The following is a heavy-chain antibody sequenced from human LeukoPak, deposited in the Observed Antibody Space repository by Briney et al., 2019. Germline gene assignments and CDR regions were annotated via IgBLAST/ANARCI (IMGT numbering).Heavy chain of an antibody. CDR2: ISYDGSNK. D-gene: IGHD4-17*01. CDR1: GFTFSSYA. Sequence: GGSLRLSCAASGFTFSSYAMHWVRQAPGKGLEWVAVISYDGSNKYYADSVKGRFTISRDNSKNTLYLQMNSLRAEDTAVYYCARDASDYLTTVTTLRHDAFDIWGQGTMVTVSS. CDR3: ARDASDYLTTVTTLRHDAFDI. J-gene: IGHJ3*02. V-gene: IGHV3-30-3*01.